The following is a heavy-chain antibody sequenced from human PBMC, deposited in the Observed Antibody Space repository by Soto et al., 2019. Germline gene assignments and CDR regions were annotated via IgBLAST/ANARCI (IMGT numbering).Heavy chain of an antibody. CDR1: GYIFANDW. V-gene: IGHV5-51*01. D-gene: IGHD6-6*01. J-gene: IGHJ4*02. CDR3: ARRVAAHPYFDY. CDR2: IFPGDSDT. Sequence: EVQLVQSGAEVKKPGESLKISCKGSGYIFANDWIARVRQMPGKGLEWMGMIFPGDSDTRYNPSIQGQVTISADKSINTAYLQWSSLKASDSAIYYCARRVAAHPYFDYWGQGALVTVSS.